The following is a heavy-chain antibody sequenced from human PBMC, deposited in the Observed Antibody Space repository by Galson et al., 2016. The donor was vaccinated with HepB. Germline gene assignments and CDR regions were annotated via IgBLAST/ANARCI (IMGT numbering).Heavy chain of an antibody. V-gene: IGHV3-30-3*02. D-gene: IGHD3-10*02. CDR3: AKRHEFCPPVGCSVDY. J-gene: IGHJ4*02. CDR1: EFIFSGSI. Sequence: SLRLSCAASEFIFSGSILHWVRQAPGKGLEWVAAMSYDGFSKYFADSVKGRFTISRDNSNNMLFLQMDSLRPDDTAVYYCAKRHEFCPPVGCSVDYWGQGTLVSVSS. CDR2: MSYDGFSK.